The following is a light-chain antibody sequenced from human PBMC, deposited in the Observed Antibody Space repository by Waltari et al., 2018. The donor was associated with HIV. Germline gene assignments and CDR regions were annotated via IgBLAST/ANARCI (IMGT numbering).Light chain of an antibody. CDR3: QQYGNSQA. CDR2: GAS. Sequence: EIVLTQSPATLSLSTGERATLSCRASQSVSSSYLAWYQQKPGQAPRLLIYGASSRATGIPDRFSGSGSGTDFTLTISGLEPEDFAVYYCQQYGNSQAFGQGTKVEIK. CDR1: QSVSSSY. V-gene: IGKV3-20*01. J-gene: IGKJ1*01.